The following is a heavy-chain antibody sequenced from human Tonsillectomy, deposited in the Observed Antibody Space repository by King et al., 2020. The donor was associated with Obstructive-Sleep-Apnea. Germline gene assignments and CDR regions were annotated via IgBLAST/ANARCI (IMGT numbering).Heavy chain of an antibody. J-gene: IGHJ4*02. CDR2: IYWDDDK. CDR1: GFSLSTSAVG. Sequence: ITLKESGPTLVKPTQTLTLTCAFSGFSLSTSAVGVGWIRQPPGKALEWLALIYWDDDKRYSPSLKSRLTITKGTSKNQVALTMTNMDPVDTATYYCAHRPPLTYYFDYWGQGTLVTVSS. CDR3: AHRPPLTYYFDY. V-gene: IGHV2-5*02. D-gene: IGHD1-14*01.